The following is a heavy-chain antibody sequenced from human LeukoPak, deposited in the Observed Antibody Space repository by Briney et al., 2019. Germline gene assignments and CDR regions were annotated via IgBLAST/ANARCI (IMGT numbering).Heavy chain of an antibody. D-gene: IGHD2-2*03. J-gene: IGHJ3*02. CDR1: GGSINSNTYY. Sequence: SETLSLTCTVSGGSINSNTYYWGWIRQPPGKGLEWIGSIYYSGSTYYNPSLKSRVTISVDTSKNQFSLKLSSVTAADTAVFYCARVLMDIVVVPAASGDAFDIWGQGTMVTVSS. V-gene: IGHV4-39*07. CDR2: IYYSGST. CDR3: ARVLMDIVVVPAASGDAFDI.